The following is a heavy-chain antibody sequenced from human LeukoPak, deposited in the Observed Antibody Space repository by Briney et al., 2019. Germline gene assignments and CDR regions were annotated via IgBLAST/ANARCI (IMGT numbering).Heavy chain of an antibody. CDR3: TRGGGYFYGSLDY. V-gene: IGHV3-74*01. Sequence: PGGSLRLSCAASGFTFSRYWMQWVRQAPGKGLVWVSLIGVDESTTIYADSVKGRFTISRDNAKNTLFLQMNSLRAEDTAVYYCTRGGGYFYGSLDYWGQGTLVSVSS. J-gene: IGHJ4*02. CDR2: IGVDESTT. D-gene: IGHD5-18*01. CDR1: GFTFSRYW.